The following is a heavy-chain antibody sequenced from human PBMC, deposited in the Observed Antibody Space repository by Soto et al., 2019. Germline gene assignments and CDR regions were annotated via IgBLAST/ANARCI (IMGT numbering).Heavy chain of an antibody. V-gene: IGHV5-10-1*01. CDR3: ARLVMGIAAPADY. D-gene: IGHD6-13*01. CDR2: IDPSDSYT. Sequence: GESLKISCNGSGYSFTSYWISWVRQMPGKGLEWMGRIDPSDSYTNYSPSFQGHVTISADKSISTAYLQWSSLKASDTAMYYCARLVMGIAAPADYWGQGTLVTVSS. CDR1: GYSFTSYW. J-gene: IGHJ4*02.